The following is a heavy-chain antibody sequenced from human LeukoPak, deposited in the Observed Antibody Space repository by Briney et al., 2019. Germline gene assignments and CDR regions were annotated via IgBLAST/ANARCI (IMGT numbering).Heavy chain of an antibody. J-gene: IGHJ5*02. CDR1: GGSISSNSYY. Sequence: SETLSLTCAVSGGSISSNSYYWGWIRQPPGKGLEWIGSIYYSGSTYYNPSLKSRVTISVGTSKNQFSLKLSSVTAADTAVYYCARDRGTISNWFDPWGQGTLVTVSS. CDR3: ARDRGTISNWFDP. V-gene: IGHV4-39*07. CDR2: IYYSGST. D-gene: IGHD1-1*01.